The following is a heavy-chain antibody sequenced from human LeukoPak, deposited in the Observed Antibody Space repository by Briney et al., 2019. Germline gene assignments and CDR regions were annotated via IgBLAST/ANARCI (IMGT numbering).Heavy chain of an antibody. CDR3: AKDYDSSGYLLFDY. J-gene: IGHJ4*02. Sequence: GGSLRLSCAASGCTFSCYAMSWVRQAPGKGLEWVSAISGSGGSTYYADSVKGRFTISRDNSKNTLYLQMNSLRAEDTAVYYCAKDYDSSGYLLFDYWGQGTLVTVPS. D-gene: IGHD3-22*01. CDR2: ISGSGGST. CDR1: GCTFSCYA. V-gene: IGHV3-23*01.